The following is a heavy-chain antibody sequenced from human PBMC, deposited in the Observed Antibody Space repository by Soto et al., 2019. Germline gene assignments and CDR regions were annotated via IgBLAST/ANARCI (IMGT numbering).Heavy chain of an antibody. V-gene: IGHV3-23*01. D-gene: IGHD3-22*01. CDR1: GFTFSSYA. J-gene: IGHJ3*02. Sequence: GGSLRLSCAASGFTFSSYAMSWVRQAPGKGLEWVSAISGSVGSTYYNDSVKGRFTITRDNSKNTLYLQMNSLRAEDTAVYYCAKDYYEAPLRIMGHDAFDIWGQGTMVTVSS. CDR3: AKDYYEAPLRIMGHDAFDI. CDR2: ISGSVGST.